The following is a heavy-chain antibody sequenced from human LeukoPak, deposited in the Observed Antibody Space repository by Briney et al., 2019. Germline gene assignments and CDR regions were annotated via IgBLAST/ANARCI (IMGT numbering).Heavy chain of an antibody. CDR1: GFTFSSYA. D-gene: IGHD3-9*01. CDR3: AKDGTISGAFDI. V-gene: IGHV3-23*01. CDR2: ISGSGGST. J-gene: IGHJ3*02. Sequence: GGSLRLSCAASGFTFSSYAMSWVRQAPGKGLEWVSAISGSGGSTYYADSVKGRFTISRDNSRNTLYLQMNSLRAEDTAVYYCAKDGTISGAFDIWGQGTMVTVSS.